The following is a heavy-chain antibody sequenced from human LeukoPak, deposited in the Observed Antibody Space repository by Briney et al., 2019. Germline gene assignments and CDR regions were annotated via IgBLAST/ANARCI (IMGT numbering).Heavy chain of an antibody. J-gene: IGHJ4*02. CDR1: GGSISSYY. CDR3: ARVRYDSSGYYYAD. Sequence: KPSETLSLTCTVSGGSISSYYWSWIRQPPGKGLEWIGYIYYSGSTNYNPSLKSRVTISVDTSKNQFSLKLSSVTAADTAVYYCARVRYDSSGYYYADWGQGTLVTVSS. CDR2: IYYSGST. D-gene: IGHD3-22*01. V-gene: IGHV4-59*01.